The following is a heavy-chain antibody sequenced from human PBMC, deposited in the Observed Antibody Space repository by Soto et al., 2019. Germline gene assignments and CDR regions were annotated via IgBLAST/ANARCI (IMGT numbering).Heavy chain of an antibody. CDR3: ARDDYKDGGNNWFDP. CDR1: GGSITNYY. CDR2: IYTKERT. J-gene: IGHJ5*02. V-gene: IGHV4-4*07. Sequence: SETLSLTCTVSGGSITNYYWSWIRQPAGKGLEWIGRIYTKERTNYNLSFRNRVTMSVDTSKNQFSLKLDAVTAADTAVYYCARDDYKDGGNNWFDPWCQGTLVTVS. D-gene: IGHD3-16*01.